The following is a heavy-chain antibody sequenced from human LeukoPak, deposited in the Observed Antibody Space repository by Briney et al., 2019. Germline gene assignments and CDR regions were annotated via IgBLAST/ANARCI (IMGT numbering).Heavy chain of an antibody. V-gene: IGHV3-48*01. CDR1: GFTFSSYN. D-gene: IGHD3-10*01. J-gene: IGHJ4*02. CDR2: ISGSSSTI. CDR3: ARDVASRFYGSGSYPDY. Sequence: GGSLRLSCVASGFTFSSYNMNWVRQAPGKGLEWVSYISGSSSTIYYADSVKGRFTISRDNAKNSLYLQMNSLRAEDTAVYYCARDVASRFYGSGSYPDYWGQGTLVTVSS.